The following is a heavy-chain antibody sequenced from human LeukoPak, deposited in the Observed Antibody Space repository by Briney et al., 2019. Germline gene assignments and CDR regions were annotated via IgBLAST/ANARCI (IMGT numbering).Heavy chain of an antibody. Sequence: ASVKVSCKASGYTFTSYGISWVRQAPGQWLEWMGWISAYNGNTNYAQKLQGRVTMTTDTSTSTAYMELRSLRSDDTAVYYCARVAPYYDILTGYYNHDYWGQGTLVTVSS. V-gene: IGHV1-18*01. D-gene: IGHD3-9*01. CDR1: GYTFTSYG. CDR3: ARVAPYYDILTGYYNHDY. J-gene: IGHJ4*02. CDR2: ISAYNGNT.